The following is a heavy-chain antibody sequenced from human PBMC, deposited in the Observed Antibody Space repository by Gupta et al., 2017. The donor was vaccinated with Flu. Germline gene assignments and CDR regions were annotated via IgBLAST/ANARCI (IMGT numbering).Heavy chain of an antibody. CDR3: ARDGRSIVGGFAYDY. V-gene: IGHV3-66*02. D-gene: IGHD1-26*01. J-gene: IGHJ4*02. CDR2: IYSGGST. CDR1: GFTVSSNY. Sequence: EVQLVESGGGLVQPGGSLRLSCAASGFTVSSNYMSWVRQAPGKGLEWVSVIYSGGSTYYADSVKGRFTISRDNSKNTLYLQMNSLRAEDTAVYYCARDGRSIVGGFAYDYWGQGTLVTVSS.